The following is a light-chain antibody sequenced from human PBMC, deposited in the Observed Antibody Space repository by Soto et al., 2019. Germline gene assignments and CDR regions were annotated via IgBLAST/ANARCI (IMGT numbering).Light chain of an antibody. Sequence: EIVLTQSPGTLSLSPWERATLSCRASQSVSSSYLAWYQQKPGQAPRLLIYDASSRATGIPDRFSGSGSGTDFTLTISRLEPEDFAVYYCQQYGSSPPITFGQGTRLEIK. V-gene: IGKV3-20*01. CDR3: QQYGSSPPIT. CDR1: QSVSSSY. CDR2: DAS. J-gene: IGKJ5*01.